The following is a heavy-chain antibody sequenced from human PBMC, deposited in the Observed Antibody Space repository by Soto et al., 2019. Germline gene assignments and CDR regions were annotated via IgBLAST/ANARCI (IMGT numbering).Heavy chain of an antibody. J-gene: IGHJ4*02. Sequence: EVQLVESGGGLVQPGRSLRLSCAASGFTFDDYAMHWVRQAPGKGLEWVSGISWNSGSIGYADSVKGRFTISRDNAKQSLYLQMNILGAEDTDLYYCAKAVGFLQQVDSTYFNYWGQGTLVTVSS. CDR1: GFTFDDYA. CDR2: ISWNSGSI. D-gene: IGHD6-6*01. V-gene: IGHV3-9*01. CDR3: AKAVGFLQQVDSTYFNY.